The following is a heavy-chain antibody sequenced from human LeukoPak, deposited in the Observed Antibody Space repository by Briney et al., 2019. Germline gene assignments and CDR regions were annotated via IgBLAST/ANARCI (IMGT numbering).Heavy chain of an antibody. D-gene: IGHD6-25*01. Sequence: PSETLSLTCTVSGGSISSYYWSWIRQPPGKGLEWIGYIYHSGSTNYNPSLKSRVTISVDTSKNQFSLKLSSVTAADTAVYYCARQGGGFWYFDLLGRGTLVTVSS. CDR3: ARQGGGFWYFDL. CDR1: GGSISSYY. CDR2: IYHSGST. J-gene: IGHJ2*01. V-gene: IGHV4-59*08.